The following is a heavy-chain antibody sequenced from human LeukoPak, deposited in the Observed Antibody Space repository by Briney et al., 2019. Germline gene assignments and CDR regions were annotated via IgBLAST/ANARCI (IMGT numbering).Heavy chain of an antibody. J-gene: IGHJ4*02. V-gene: IGHV1-2*02. CDR3: SAHYGPGPV. CDR1: GYTFIVHH. CDR2: IHPNGRDT. D-gene: IGHD3-10*01. Sequence: ASVKVSCRASGYTFIVHHILWVRQAPGQGLEWMGWIHPNGRDTQYAQKFQDRMTMTTDTSITTAYMELHSVTSDDTAVYYCSAHYGPGPVWGQGTLITASS.